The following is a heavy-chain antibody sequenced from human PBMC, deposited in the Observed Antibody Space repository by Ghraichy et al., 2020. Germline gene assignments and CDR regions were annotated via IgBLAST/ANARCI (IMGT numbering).Heavy chain of an antibody. CDR2: INHSGST. V-gene: IGHV4-34*01. D-gene: IGHD3-3*01. CDR3: ARGRDYDFWSGYYNSWFDP. J-gene: IGHJ5*02. Sequence: SETLSLTCAVYGGSFSGYYWSWIRQPPGKGLEWIGEINHSGSTNYNPSLKSRVTISVDTSKNQFSLKLSSVTAADTAVYYCARGRDYDFWSGYYNSWFDPWGQGTLVTVSS. CDR1: GGSFSGYY.